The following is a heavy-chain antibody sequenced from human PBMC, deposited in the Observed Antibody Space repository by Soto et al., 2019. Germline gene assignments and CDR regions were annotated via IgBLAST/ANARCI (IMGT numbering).Heavy chain of an antibody. J-gene: IGHJ4*02. CDR2: VYYSGST. V-gene: IGHV4-31*03. Sequence: SETLSLTCTVSGGSINRGGYYWTWIRQHPGKGLEWIGSVYYSGSTNYNPSLKSRLTISVDTSKNQFSLRLSSVSAADKAVYYCARGAGGNFYFDYWGQGTLVTVSS. CDR3: ARGAGGNFYFDY. D-gene: IGHD2-21*02. CDR1: GGSINRGGYY.